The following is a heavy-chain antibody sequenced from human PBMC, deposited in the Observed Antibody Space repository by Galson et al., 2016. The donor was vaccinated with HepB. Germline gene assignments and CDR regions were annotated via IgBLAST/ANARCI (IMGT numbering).Heavy chain of an antibody. Sequence: TLSLTCAVSGGFVSGGDYSWTWIRQPPGKGLEWIGYIYHSGTTSYTPSLKSRATISIDTSKNQFSLTVTSVTAADAAVYYCARARVVPTTILKGYYYYIDVWGKGTTVTVSS. V-gene: IGHV4-30-2*01. D-gene: IGHD3-3*01. CDR1: GGFVSGGDYS. CDR3: ARARVVPTTILKGYYYYIDV. J-gene: IGHJ6*03. CDR2: IYHSGTT.